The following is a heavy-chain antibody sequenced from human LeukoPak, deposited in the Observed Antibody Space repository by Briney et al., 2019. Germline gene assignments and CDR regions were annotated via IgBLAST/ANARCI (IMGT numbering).Heavy chain of an antibody. V-gene: IGHV4-59*01. CDR3: AREVKITMVRGVDWFDP. CDR1: GGSISSYY. CDR2: IYYSGST. Sequence: PSETLSLTCTVSGGSISSYYWSWIRQPPGKGLEWIGYIYYSGSTNYNPSLKSRVTISVDTSKNQFSLKLSSVTAADTAVYYCAREVKITMVRGVDWFDPWGQGTLVTVSS. J-gene: IGHJ5*02. D-gene: IGHD3-10*01.